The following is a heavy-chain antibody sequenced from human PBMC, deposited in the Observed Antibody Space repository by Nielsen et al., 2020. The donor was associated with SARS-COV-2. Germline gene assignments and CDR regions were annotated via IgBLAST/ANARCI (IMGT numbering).Heavy chain of an antibody. CDR3: ARGKLTATVFNYYYGMDV. V-gene: IGHV1-8*01. CDR1: GYTFNRFD. J-gene: IGHJ6*02. D-gene: IGHD5-18*01. CDR2: MNPNSGNT. Sequence: ASVKVSCKASGYTFNRFDISWVRQATGQGLEWMGWMNPNSGNTGYAQKFQGRVTMTRNTSISTAYMELSSLRSEDTAVYYCARGKLTATVFNYYYGMDVWGQGTTVTVSS.